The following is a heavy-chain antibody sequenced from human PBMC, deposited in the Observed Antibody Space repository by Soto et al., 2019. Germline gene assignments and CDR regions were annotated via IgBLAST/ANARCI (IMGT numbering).Heavy chain of an antibody. V-gene: IGHV3-64*01. Sequence: EVQLVESGGGLVQPGGSLRLSCAASGFTFSSYAMHWVRQAPGKGLEYVSVISSNGGSTYYANSVKGRFTISRDNSKITLYLQMGRLRAEDMAVYYCARTSGYAFDYWGQGTLVTVSS. CDR3: ARTSGYAFDY. CDR1: GFTFSSYA. CDR2: ISSNGGST. D-gene: IGHD5-12*01. J-gene: IGHJ4*02.